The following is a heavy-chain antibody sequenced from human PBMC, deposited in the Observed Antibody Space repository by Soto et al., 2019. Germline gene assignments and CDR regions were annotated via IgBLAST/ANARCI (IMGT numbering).Heavy chain of an antibody. CDR1: VFTFSGSV. CDR2: IRSKANNYAT. D-gene: IGHD3-3*01. CDR3: ARGVYDFWSGHPKGLDY. J-gene: IGHJ4*02. V-gene: IGHV3-73*01. Sequence: GGSLRLSGAASVFTFSGSVMHWVRQASGKGLEWVGRIRSKANNYATAYAVSVKGRFTISRDDSRNTAYLQMNSLKTEDTAVYYCARGVYDFWSGHPKGLDYWGQGTVVTVSS.